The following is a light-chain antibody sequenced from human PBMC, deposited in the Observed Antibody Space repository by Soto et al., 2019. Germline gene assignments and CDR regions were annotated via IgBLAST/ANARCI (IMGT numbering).Light chain of an antibody. V-gene: IGLV4-69*01. CDR2: VNSGGSH. J-gene: IGLJ7*01. CDR3: QTWGTGSAIVV. CDR1: SGHSNYA. Sequence: QAVVTQSPSASASLGASVKLTCTLSSGHSNYAIAWHQQQPEKGPRYLMKVNSGGSHIKGDGIPDRFSGSSSGAERYLFISSLQSEDEADYYCQTWGTGSAIVVFRGGTQLTVL.